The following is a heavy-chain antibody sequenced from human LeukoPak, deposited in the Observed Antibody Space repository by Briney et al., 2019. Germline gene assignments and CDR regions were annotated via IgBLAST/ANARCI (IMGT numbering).Heavy chain of an antibody. J-gene: IGHJ4*02. V-gene: IGHV3-11*01. CDR3: ARELRDGYNRFDY. D-gene: IGHD5-24*01. Sequence: GGSLILSCAASGFTFSDYYMSWIRPAPGKGLEWVSLISRGGNTIYYADSVKGRFTISRDNAKNSLNLQMNSLRVEDTAVYFCARELRDGYNRFDYWGQGVLVTVSS. CDR1: GFTFSDYY. CDR2: ISRGGNTI.